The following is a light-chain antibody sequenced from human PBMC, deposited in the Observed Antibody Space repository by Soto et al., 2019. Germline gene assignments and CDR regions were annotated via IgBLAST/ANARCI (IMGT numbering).Light chain of an antibody. CDR2: AAS. CDR3: QQSYNSPPIT. CDR1: QSISSY. J-gene: IGKJ5*01. Sequence: DIQMTQSPSSLSASVGDRVTITCRASQSISSYLNWYQHKPGKAPKLLIYAASTLQSGVPSRFRGSGYGTDFALTISSLTPEDFATYYCQQSYNSPPITFGQGTRLEIK. V-gene: IGKV1-39*01.